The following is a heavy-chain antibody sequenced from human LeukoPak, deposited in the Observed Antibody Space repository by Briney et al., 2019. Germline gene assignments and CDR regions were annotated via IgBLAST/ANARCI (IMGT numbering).Heavy chain of an antibody. D-gene: IGHD3-10*01. CDR3: ARDMAWFGELLFDY. J-gene: IGHJ4*02. CDR2: ISGDGRNI. CDR1: GFTFSSYW. V-gene: IGHV3-74*01. Sequence: GGSLRLSCVASGFTFSSYWMHWVHQDPRKGLVWVSRISGDGRNINYADSVRGRFTISRDNAKNSLYLQMNSLRAEDTAVYYCARDMAWFGELLFDYWGQGTLVTVSS.